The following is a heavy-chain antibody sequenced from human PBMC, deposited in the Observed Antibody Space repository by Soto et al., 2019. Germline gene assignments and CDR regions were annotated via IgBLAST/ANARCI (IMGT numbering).Heavy chain of an antibody. CDR1: GFSFSTCA. CDR2: ISASGGRT. D-gene: IGHD2-2*01. J-gene: IGHJ4*02. CDR3: AKASYATPTAQGQLDH. V-gene: IGHV3-23*01. Sequence: EVQLLESGGTLVQPGGSLRHSCVASGFSFSTCAMSWVRQAPGKGLEWVSGISASGGRTYFADSVKGRFTVSRDNSNNTLFLQLNRLRDDDTAVYYCAKASYATPTAQGQLDHWGQGILVTVSS.